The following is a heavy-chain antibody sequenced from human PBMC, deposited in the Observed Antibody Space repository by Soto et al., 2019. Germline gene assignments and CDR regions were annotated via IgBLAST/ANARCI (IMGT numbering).Heavy chain of an antibody. Sequence: PGGSLGLSCAASGFTFSSSAMSWVRQGPGKGLEWVSSINAIGGSTYYADSVKGRFTISRDKSTSTAYMELRSLRSDDTAVYYCARGPLLLWFGELFWGHDAFDIWGQGTMVTVSS. D-gene: IGHD3-10*01. CDR2: INAIGGST. CDR1: GFTFSSSA. J-gene: IGHJ3*02. CDR3: ARGPLLLWFGELFWGHDAFDI. V-gene: IGHV3-23*01.